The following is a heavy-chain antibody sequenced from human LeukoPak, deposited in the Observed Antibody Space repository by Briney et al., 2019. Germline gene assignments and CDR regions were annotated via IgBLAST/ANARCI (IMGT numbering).Heavy chain of an antibody. Sequence: GGSLRLSCAASGFTVSSNYMSWVRQAPGKGLEWVSVIYSGGSTYYADSVKGRFTISRDNSKNTLYLQMNSLRAEDTAVYYCASHLPYYYGMDVWGQGTTVTVSS. CDR1: GFTVSSNY. CDR3: ASHLPYYYGMDV. V-gene: IGHV3-53*01. J-gene: IGHJ6*02. CDR2: IYSGGST. D-gene: IGHD3-3*02.